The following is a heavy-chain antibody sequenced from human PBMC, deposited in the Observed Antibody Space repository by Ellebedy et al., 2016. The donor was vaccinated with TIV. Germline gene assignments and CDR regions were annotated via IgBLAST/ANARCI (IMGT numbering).Heavy chain of an antibody. CDR1: GGSVSSGSYY. Sequence: SETLSLXXSVSGGSVSSGSYYWSWIRQPPEKGLEWIGHAFHEGSTKYNPPLKTRVSVSLDTSKNQFSLKLTSVTTADTAVYYCARFTSGSNSNTFDPWGQGTMVTVSS. J-gene: IGHJ3*01. CDR3: ARFTSGSNSNTFDP. D-gene: IGHD1-26*01. V-gene: IGHV4-61*01. CDR2: AFHEGST.